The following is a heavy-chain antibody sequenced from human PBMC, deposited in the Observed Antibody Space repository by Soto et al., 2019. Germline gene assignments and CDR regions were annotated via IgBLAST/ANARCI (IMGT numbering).Heavy chain of an antibody. CDR2: IYYSGST. D-gene: IGHD3-22*01. J-gene: IGHJ4*02. Sequence: SETLSLTCTVSGGSISSSSYYWGWIRQPPGKGLEWIGSIYYSGSTYYNPSLKSRVTISVDTSKNQFSLKLSSVTAADTAVYYCARASAITMIVVVPGAFDYWGQGTLVTSPQ. V-gene: IGHV4-39*01. CDR3: ARASAITMIVVVPGAFDY. CDR1: GGSISSSSYY.